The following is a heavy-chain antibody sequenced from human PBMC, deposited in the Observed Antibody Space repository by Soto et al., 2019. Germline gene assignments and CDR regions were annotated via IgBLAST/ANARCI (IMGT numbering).Heavy chain of an antibody. CDR1: GYTFTTYY. D-gene: IGHD4-17*01. V-gene: IGHV1-46*01. Sequence: QVQLVQSGAGVKKPGASVEVSCKASGYTFTTYYIHWVRHAPGQGLEWMGVINPGGVSTKYAQKFQDRVTMTSNTSTSTVYMDLSSLRSEDTAVYFCARGGNGDNVGYWYFDLWGRGTLVTVSP. CDR3: ARGGNGDNVGYWYFDL. CDR2: INPGGVST. J-gene: IGHJ2*01.